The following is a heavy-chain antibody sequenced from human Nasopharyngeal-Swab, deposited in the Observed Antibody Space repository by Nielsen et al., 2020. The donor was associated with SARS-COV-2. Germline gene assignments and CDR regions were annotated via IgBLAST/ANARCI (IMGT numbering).Heavy chain of an antibody. V-gene: IGHV4-34*01. Sequence: WIRQPPGKGLEWIGEINHSGSTNYNPSLKSRVTISVDTSKNQFSLKLSSVTAADMAVYYCARPYRYCSGGSCHSGGAFDIWGQGTMVTVSS. D-gene: IGHD2-15*01. J-gene: IGHJ3*02. CDR2: INHSGST. CDR3: ARPYRYCSGGSCHSGGAFDI.